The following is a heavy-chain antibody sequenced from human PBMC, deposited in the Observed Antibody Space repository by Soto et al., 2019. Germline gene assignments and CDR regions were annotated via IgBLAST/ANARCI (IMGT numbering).Heavy chain of an antibody. CDR3: AKDKGGRYCSRTSGLYSFDY. D-gene: IGHD2-2*01. J-gene: IGHJ4*02. Sequence: EVQLLESGGGLVQPGGSLRLSCTASGFTFSTYAMSWVRQAPGKGLVWVSTISDSGSTYYADSVKGRFTISRDNSKNTLYLEMNSLRAEDTAVYYCAKDKGGRYCSRTSGLYSFDYCGQGTLVTVSS. CDR2: ISDSGST. V-gene: IGHV3-23*01. CDR1: GFTFSTYA.